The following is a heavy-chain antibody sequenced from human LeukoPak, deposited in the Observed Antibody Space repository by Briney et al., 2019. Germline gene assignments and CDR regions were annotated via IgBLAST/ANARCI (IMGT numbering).Heavy chain of an antibody. D-gene: IGHD3-10*01. J-gene: IGHJ4*02. Sequence: GGSLRLSCAASGFTLSSYTMNWVRQAPGKGLEWVSSISSSSSYRYYADSVKGRFTISRDNAKNSLYLQMNSLRAEDTAVYYCAKDVLLWFGELSDYWGRGTLVTVSS. V-gene: IGHV3-21*01. CDR3: AKDVLLWFGELSDY. CDR1: GFTLSSYT. CDR2: ISSSSSYR.